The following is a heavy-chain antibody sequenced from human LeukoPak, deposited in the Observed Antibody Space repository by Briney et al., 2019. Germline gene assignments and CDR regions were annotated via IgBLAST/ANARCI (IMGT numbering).Heavy chain of an antibody. D-gene: IGHD3-10*01. V-gene: IGHV3-20*01. CDR1: GFTFDDYG. CDR2: INWNGGST. J-gene: IGHJ4*02. Sequence: PGGSLRLSCAASGFTFDDYGMSWVRQAPGKGLERVSGINWNGGSTGYADSVKGRFTISRDNAKDSLYLQMNSLRAEDTALYHCARDLDGSGTLDYWGQGTLVTVSS. CDR3: ARDLDGSGTLDY.